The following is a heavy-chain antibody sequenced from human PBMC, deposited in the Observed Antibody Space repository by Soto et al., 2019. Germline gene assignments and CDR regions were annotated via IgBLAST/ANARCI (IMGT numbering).Heavy chain of an antibody. CDR1: GFTFRSYV. D-gene: IGHD3-16*01. V-gene: IGHV3-30*19. CDR3: ARWGTTGGLDV. J-gene: IGHJ4*02. Sequence: QVQLVESGGGGVQPGASLRLSCVGSGFTFRSYVIHWVRQAPGKGLEWVALTSYDGSNKYYDDSVKGRFTISRDNSRNTVDLHMDSLRLEDTALYDCARWGTTGGLDVWGQGTLVSVSS. CDR2: TSYDGSNK.